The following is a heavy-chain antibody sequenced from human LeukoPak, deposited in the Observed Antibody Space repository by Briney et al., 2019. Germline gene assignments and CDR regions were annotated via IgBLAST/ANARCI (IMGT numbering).Heavy chain of an antibody. CDR1: RFTFINAW. D-gene: IGHD4/OR15-4a*01. V-gene: IGHV3-15*01. J-gene: IGHJ4*02. Sequence: GGSLRLSCAASRFTFINAWMNWVRQAPGKGLEWVGRVKSKADGETTDYAAPVKGRFTISRDDSNNMVYLQMSSLKVEDTAVYYCAIDEPNYAPYDFDYWGQGTLVTVSS. CDR2: VKSKADGETT. CDR3: AIDEPNYAPYDFDY.